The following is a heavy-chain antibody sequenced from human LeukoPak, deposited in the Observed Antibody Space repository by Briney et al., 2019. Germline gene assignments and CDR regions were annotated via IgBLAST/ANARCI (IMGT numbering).Heavy chain of an antibody. Sequence: GGSLRLSCAASGLTVSSNYMGWVRQAPGKGLEYVSVIYSGGNTYYAGSVKGRFTISRDNSKNTVYLQMNGLRAEDTAVFYCARLVATTGRLYFDYWGQGNLVTVSS. CDR1: GLTVSSNY. D-gene: IGHD1-1*01. J-gene: IGHJ4*02. CDR3: ARLVATTGRLYFDY. V-gene: IGHV3-53*01. CDR2: IYSGGNT.